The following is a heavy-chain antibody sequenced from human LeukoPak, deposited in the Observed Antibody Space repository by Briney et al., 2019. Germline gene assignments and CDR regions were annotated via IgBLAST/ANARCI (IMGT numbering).Heavy chain of an antibody. Sequence: ASVKVSCKASGGTFSSYAISWVRQAPGQGLEWMGIIDPSGGSTTFAQKFRGRVTMTRDTSTSTVYMELTSLRSEDTAMYYCARDWGIQQWPPSYFDYWGQGTLVTVSS. CDR1: GGTFSSYA. D-gene: IGHD3-16*01. CDR2: IDPSGGST. J-gene: IGHJ4*02. V-gene: IGHV1-46*01. CDR3: ARDWGIQQWPPSYFDY.